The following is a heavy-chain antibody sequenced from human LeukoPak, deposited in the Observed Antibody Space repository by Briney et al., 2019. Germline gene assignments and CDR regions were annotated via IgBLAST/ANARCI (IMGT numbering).Heavy chain of an antibody. D-gene: IGHD6-13*01. CDR3: ARGVAAAGK. CDR1: GGSFSGYY. V-gene: IGHV4-34*01. J-gene: IGHJ4*02. Sequence: SETLSLTCAVYGGSFSGYYWSWIRQPPGKGLEWIGEINHSGSTNYNPSLKSRVTISVDTSKNQFSLKLSSVTAADTAVYSCARGVAAAGKWGQGTLVTVSS. CDR2: INHSGST.